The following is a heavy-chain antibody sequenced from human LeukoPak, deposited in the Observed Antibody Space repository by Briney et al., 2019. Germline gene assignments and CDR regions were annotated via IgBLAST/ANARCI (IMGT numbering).Heavy chain of an antibody. Sequence: GGSLRLSCAASGFTVSSYWMHWVRHGPGEGLVWVSRIKSDGNTNYADSVKGRFTISRDNAKNTVSLQMNSLRAEDTGVYYCARAPSEIGGYYPEYFRHWGQGTLVTVSS. V-gene: IGHV3-74*01. CDR2: IKSDGNT. CDR3: ARAPSEIGGYYPEYFRH. D-gene: IGHD3-22*01. CDR1: GFTVSSYW. J-gene: IGHJ1*01.